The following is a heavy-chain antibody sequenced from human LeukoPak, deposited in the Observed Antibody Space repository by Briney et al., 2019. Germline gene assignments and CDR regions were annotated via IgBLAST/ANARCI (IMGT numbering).Heavy chain of an antibody. J-gene: IGHJ4*02. CDR3: AKILSYDYSNYRPGDY. D-gene: IGHD4-11*01. CDR2: ISGSGGST. Sequence: PGGSLRLSCAASGFTFSSYAMSWVRQAPGKGLEWVSAISGSGGSTYYADPVKGRFTISRDNSKNTLYLQMNSLRAEDTAVYYCAKILSYDYSNYRPGDYWGQGTLVTVSS. CDR1: GFTFSSYA. V-gene: IGHV3-23*01.